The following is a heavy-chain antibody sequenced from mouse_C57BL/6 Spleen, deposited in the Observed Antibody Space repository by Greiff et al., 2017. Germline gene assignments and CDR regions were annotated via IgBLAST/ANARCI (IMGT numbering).Heavy chain of an antibody. CDR3: ARHRSTDYDFDY. D-gene: IGHD2-4*01. CDR2: ISRGGSYT. Sequence: EVKLVESGGDLVKPGGSLKLSCAASGFTFSSYGMSWVRQTPDKRLEWVATISRGGSYTYYPDSVKGRFTISKDNAKTTLYLKMSSLKYEDTAMYDCARHRSTDYDFDYWGQGTTLTVSS. CDR1: GFTFSSYG. J-gene: IGHJ2*01. V-gene: IGHV5-6*01.